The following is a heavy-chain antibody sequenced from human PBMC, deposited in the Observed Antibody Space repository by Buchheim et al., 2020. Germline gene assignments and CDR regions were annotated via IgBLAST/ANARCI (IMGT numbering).Heavy chain of an antibody. D-gene: IGHD6-19*01. CDR3: SGGDSSGWQHYYYYGMDV. J-gene: IGHJ6*02. Sequence: QVQLVQSGAEVKKPGASVKVSCKASGYTFTSYYMHWVRQAPGQGLEWMGIINPSGGSTSYTQKFQGRVTMTRDTSTHTVYMELSSLRSVDTDVDYCSGGDSSGWQHYYYYGMDVWGQGTT. CDR1: GYTFTSYY. V-gene: IGHV1-46*01. CDR2: INPSGGST.